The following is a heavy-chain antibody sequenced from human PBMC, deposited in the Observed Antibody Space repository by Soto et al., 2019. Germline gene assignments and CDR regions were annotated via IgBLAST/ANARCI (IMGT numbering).Heavy chain of an antibody. Sequence: GSLRLSCAASGFTFSSYSMNWVRQAPGKGLEWVSSISSSSSYIYYADSVKGRFTISRDNAKNSLYLQMNSLRAEDTAVYYCAREDIVAMIPFDYWGQGTLVTVSS. V-gene: IGHV3-21*01. J-gene: IGHJ4*02. CDR2: ISSSSSYI. D-gene: IGHD5-12*01. CDR1: GFTFSSYS. CDR3: AREDIVAMIPFDY.